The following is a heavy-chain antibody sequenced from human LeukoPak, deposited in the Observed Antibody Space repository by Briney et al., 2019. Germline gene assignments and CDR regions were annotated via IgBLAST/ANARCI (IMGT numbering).Heavy chain of an antibody. Sequence: ASVKVSCKASGYTFTGYYMHWVRQAPGQGLEWMGWISAYNGNTNYAQKLQGRVTMTTDASTSTAYMELRSLRSDDTAVYYCARDHPKSGSYYKIVDYWGQGTLVTVSS. CDR2: ISAYNGNT. J-gene: IGHJ4*02. V-gene: IGHV1-18*04. CDR1: GYTFTGYY. CDR3: ARDHPKSGSYYKIVDY. D-gene: IGHD1-26*01.